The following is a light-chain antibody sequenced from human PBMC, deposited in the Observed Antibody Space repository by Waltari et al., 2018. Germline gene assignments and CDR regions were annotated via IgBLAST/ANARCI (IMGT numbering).Light chain of an antibody. J-gene: IGKJ2*01. V-gene: IGKV3-11*01. CDR2: DAS. CDR1: QSVSSY. Sequence: DIVLTQSPATLSLSPGERATLACRASQSVSSYLAWYQQKPGQAPRLLIYDASNRATGIPARFSGSGSGTDFTLTISSLEPEDFAVYYCQQRSNWPPYTFGQWTKLEIK. CDR3: QQRSNWPPYT.